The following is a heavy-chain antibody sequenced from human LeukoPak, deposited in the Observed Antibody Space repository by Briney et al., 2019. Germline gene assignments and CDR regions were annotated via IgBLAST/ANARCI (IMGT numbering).Heavy chain of an antibody. CDR1: GYSISSGYY. J-gene: IGHJ4*02. D-gene: IGHD1-20*01. Sequence: PSETLSLTCAVSGYSISSGYYWGWIRQPPGKGLEWIGSIYHSGSTYYNPSLKSRVTISEDTSKNQFSLKLSSVTAADTAVYYCASISITTSINYWGQGTLVTVSS. V-gene: IGHV4-38-2*01. CDR2: IYHSGST. CDR3: ASISITTSINY.